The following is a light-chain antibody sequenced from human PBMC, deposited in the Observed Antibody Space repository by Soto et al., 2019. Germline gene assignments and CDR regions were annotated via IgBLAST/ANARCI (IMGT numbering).Light chain of an antibody. CDR3: QQYATSPRT. CDR2: GAT. Sequence: EIVMTQSPATLSVSPGERATLTCRASHSVASSYLAWYQQKPGQAPRLLIYGATVRATGIPDRFRGSGTGTDFALTISRLEPEDFAVYYCQQYATSPRTFGGGTKVDIK. CDR1: HSVASSY. V-gene: IGKV3-20*01. J-gene: IGKJ4*01.